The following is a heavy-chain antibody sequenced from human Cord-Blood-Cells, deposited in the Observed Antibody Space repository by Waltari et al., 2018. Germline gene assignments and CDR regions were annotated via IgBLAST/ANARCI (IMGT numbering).Heavy chain of an antibody. CDR1: GYTFTSYA. V-gene: IGHV1-3*01. D-gene: IGHD2-8*01. Sequence: QVQLVQSGAEVKKPGASVKVSCKASGYTFTSYAMHWVRQAPGQRLEWMGWINAGNGNTKYSQKFQGRVTITRDTSASTAYMELSSLRFEDTAVYYCARDRCTNGVCYFDYWGQGTLVTVSS. CDR3: ARDRCTNGVCYFDY. J-gene: IGHJ4*02. CDR2: INAGNGNT.